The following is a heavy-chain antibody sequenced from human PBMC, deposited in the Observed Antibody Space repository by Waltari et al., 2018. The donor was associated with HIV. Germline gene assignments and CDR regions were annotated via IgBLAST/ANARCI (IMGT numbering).Heavy chain of an antibody. CDR2: IDWNGGST. V-gene: IGHV3-20*04. Sequence: EVQLVESGGGVVRPGGSLRLSCAASGFNFDDYGMRWVRQAPGRGLEWVSGIDWNGGSTGYADSVKGRFTISRDNAKNSLYLQMNSLRAEDTALYYCARDYGSGSYYNYWGQGTLVTVSS. D-gene: IGHD3-10*01. CDR3: ARDYGSGSYYNY. J-gene: IGHJ4*02. CDR1: GFNFDDYG.